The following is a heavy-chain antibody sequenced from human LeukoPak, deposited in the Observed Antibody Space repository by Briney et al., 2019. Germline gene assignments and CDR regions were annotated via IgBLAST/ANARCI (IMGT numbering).Heavy chain of an antibody. CDR1: GGSISSYY. Sequence: SSETLSLTCTVSGGSISSYYWSWIRQPPGKGLEWIGYIYYSGSTNYNPSLKSRVTISVDTSKNQFSLKLSSVTAADTAVYYCARGPSRYYDSSGYYDYWGQGTLVTVSS. D-gene: IGHD3-22*01. CDR2: IYYSGST. CDR3: ARGPSRYYDSSGYYDY. J-gene: IGHJ4*02. V-gene: IGHV4-59*01.